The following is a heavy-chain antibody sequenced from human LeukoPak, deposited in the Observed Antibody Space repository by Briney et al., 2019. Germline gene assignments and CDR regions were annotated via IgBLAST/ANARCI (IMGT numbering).Heavy chain of an antibody. CDR3: ARDSSNDYNFWSGYYTNYMDV. D-gene: IGHD3-3*01. V-gene: IGHV3-9*01. J-gene: IGHJ6*03. CDR1: GFTFDDYA. CDR2: ISWNSGSI. Sequence: GGSLRLSCAASGFTFDDYAMHWVRQAPGKGLEWVSGISWNSGSIDYVDSVKGRFTISRDNAKNSLYLQMNSLRAEDTAVYYCARDSSNDYNFWSGYYTNYMDVWGKGTTVTVSS.